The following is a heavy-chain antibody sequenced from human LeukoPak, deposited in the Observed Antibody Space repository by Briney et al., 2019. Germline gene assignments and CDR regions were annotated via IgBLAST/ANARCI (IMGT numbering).Heavy chain of an antibody. CDR3: AKGGFNVCFDY. V-gene: IGHV3-23*01. D-gene: IGHD3-16*01. CDR1: GFTFSSYA. Sequence: GGSLRLSCAASGFTFSSYAMTWVRQAPGKGLEWVSSVSGSGTGTYYADSVKGRFTISRDTSKNTVYLQMNSLRAEDTAVYYCAKGGFNVCFDYWGQGTLVTVSS. J-gene: IGHJ4*02. CDR2: VSGSGTGT.